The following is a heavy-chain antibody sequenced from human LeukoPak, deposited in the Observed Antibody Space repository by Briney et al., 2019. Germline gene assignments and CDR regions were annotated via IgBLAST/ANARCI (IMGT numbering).Heavy chain of an antibody. D-gene: IGHD3-9*01. CDR1: GGSISSSSYY. CDR2: AYYSGSP. Sequence: SETLSLTCTVSGGSISSSSYYWGWIRQSPGKGLEWIGSAYYSGSPYYDPSPKSRVTISVDTSKNQFSLKLSSVTAADTAVYSCASHSAEYDILTGYHSYNSFDPWGQGILVTVSS. V-gene: IGHV4-39*01. CDR3: ASHSAEYDILTGYHSYNSFDP. J-gene: IGHJ5*02.